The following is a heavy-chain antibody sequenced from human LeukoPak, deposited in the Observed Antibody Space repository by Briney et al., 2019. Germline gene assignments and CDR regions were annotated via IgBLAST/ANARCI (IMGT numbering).Heavy chain of an antibody. J-gene: IGHJ4*02. Sequence: PGGSLRLSCAASGFTVSIYWMSWVRQAPGKGLEWVANIKQDGGVEHYVDSVKGRFTISRDNAKNSLYLQMNSLRAEDTALYYCTRDCCGSGSRDYWGQGALVTVSS. V-gene: IGHV3-7*04. CDR1: GFTVSIYW. CDR2: IKQDGGVE. D-gene: IGHD3-10*01. CDR3: TRDCCGSGSRDY.